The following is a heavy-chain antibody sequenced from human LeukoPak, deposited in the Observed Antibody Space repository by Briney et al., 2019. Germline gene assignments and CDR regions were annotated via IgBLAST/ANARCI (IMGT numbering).Heavy chain of an antibody. CDR3: ARYCGGDCYSSYYYYYGMDV. V-gene: IGHV4-59*01. CDR2: IYYSGST. CDR1: GGSISSYY. D-gene: IGHD2-21*02. Sequence: SETLSLTCTVSGGSISSYYWSWIRQPPGKGLEWIGYIYYSGSTNYNPSLKSRVTISVDTSKNQFSLKLSSVTAADTAVYYCARYCGGDCYSSYYYYYGMDVWGQGTTVTVSS. J-gene: IGHJ6*02.